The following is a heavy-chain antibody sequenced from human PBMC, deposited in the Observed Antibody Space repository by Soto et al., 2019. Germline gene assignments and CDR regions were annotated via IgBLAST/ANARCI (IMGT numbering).Heavy chain of an antibody. J-gene: IGHJ6*02. CDR2: INHSGST. D-gene: IGHD2-2*02. CDR3: ARGVVVVPAAIHRGGFYYYYGMDV. V-gene: IGHV4-34*01. CDR1: GGSFSGYY. Sequence: SETLSLTCAVYGGSFSGYYWSWIRQPPGKGLEWIGEINHSGSTNYNPSLKSRVTISVDTSKNQFSLKLSSVTAADTAVYYCARGVVVVPAAIHRGGFYYYYGMDVWGQGTTVTVSS.